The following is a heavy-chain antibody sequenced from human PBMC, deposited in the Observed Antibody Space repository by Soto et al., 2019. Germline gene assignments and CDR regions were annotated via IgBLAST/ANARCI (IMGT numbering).Heavy chain of an antibody. CDR3: ARNREYYDSSAYFGYYYYGMDV. J-gene: IGHJ6*02. CDR1: GYTFTGYY. Sequence: ASVKVSCKASGYTFTGYYMHWVRQAPGQGLEWMGWINPNSGGTNYAQKFQCWVTMTRDTSISTAYMELSRLRSDDTAVYYCARNREYYDSSAYFGYYYYGMDVWGQGTTVTVSS. CDR2: INPNSGGT. V-gene: IGHV1-2*04. D-gene: IGHD3-22*01.